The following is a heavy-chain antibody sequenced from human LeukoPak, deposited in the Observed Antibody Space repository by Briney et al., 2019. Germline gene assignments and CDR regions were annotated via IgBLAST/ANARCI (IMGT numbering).Heavy chain of an antibody. CDR3: ARIAAAGEYGMDV. CDR2: ISSSGSTI. CDR1: GFTFSSYE. Sequence: GGSLLLSCAAAGFTFSSYEMNWVRQAPGKGREGVSYISSSGSTIYDADSVKGRFTISRDNAKNSLYLQMNSLRAEDTAVYYCARIAAAGEYGMDVWGKGTTVTVSS. J-gene: IGHJ6*04. V-gene: IGHV3-48*03. D-gene: IGHD6-13*01.